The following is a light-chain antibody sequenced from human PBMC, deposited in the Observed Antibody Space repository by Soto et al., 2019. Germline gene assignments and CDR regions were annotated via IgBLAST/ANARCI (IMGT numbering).Light chain of an antibody. J-gene: IGLJ2*01. Sequence: QSALTQPASVSGSPGQSITISCTGTTGDLGVSDYVSWYQQHPGKAPKLLIYDVTNRPSGVSNRFSASKSGNTASLTISGLQAEDEANYYCSSYTSSAILVFGGGTKLTVL. CDR2: DVT. V-gene: IGLV2-14*01. CDR3: SSYTSSAILV. CDR1: TGDLGVSDY.